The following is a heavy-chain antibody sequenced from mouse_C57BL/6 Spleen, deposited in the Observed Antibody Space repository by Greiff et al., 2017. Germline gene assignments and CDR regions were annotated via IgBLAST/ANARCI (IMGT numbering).Heavy chain of an antibody. J-gene: IGHJ2*01. CDR2: INYDGSST. CDR1: GFTLSDYY. V-gene: IGHV5-16*01. D-gene: IGHD1-1*01. CDR3: ARDGDYGSSPYFDY. Sequence: EVQVVESEGGLVQPGSSMKLSCTASGFTLSDYYMAWVRQVPEKGLEWVANINYDGSSTYYLDSLKSRFIISRDNAKNILYLQMSSLKSEDTATYYCARDGDYGSSPYFDYWGQGTTLTVSS.